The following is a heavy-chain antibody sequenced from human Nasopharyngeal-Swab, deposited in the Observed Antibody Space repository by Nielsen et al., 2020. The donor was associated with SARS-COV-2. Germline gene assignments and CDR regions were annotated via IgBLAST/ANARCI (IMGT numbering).Heavy chain of an antibody. CDR3: ARRVVGSTNYFDY. Sequence: ASVKVSCKASGYTFTTYAIHWVRQAPGQRPEWMGWIIPGNENTKYSQNFQGRVTITRDTSATTVYMELSGLTSEDTAVYYCARRVVGSTNYFDYWGQGTLVTVSS. CDR1: GYTFTTYA. CDR2: IIPGNENT. V-gene: IGHV1-3*01. D-gene: IGHD1-7*01. J-gene: IGHJ4*02.